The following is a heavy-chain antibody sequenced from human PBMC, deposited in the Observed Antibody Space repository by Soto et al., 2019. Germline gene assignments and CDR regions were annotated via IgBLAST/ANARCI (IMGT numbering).Heavy chain of an antibody. D-gene: IGHD5-18*01. J-gene: IGHJ3*02. CDR2: IYSGGST. CDR1: GFTFSSNY. CDR3: AKAGGLQLWFYALDI. V-gene: IGHV3-53*01. Sequence: GGSLRLSCAASGFTFSSNYMSWVRQAPGKGLEWVSVIYSGGSTYYADSVKGRFTISRDNSKNTLYLQMNSLRAEDTAVYYCAKAGGLQLWFYALDIWGQGTMVTVSS.